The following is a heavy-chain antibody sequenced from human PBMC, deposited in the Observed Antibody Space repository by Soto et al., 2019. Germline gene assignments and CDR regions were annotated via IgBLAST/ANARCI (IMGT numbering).Heavy chain of an antibody. CDR3: AKDRVLWFGELSGGFAHLDY. D-gene: IGHD3-10*01. Sequence: EVQLLESGGGLVQPGGSLRLSCAASGFTFSSYAMSWVRQAPGKGLEWVSAISGSGGSTYYADSVKGRFTISRDNSKNTLYLHMNSLGAEDTAVYYCAKDRVLWFGELSGGFAHLDYWGQGTLVTVSS. J-gene: IGHJ4*02. CDR2: ISGSGGST. CDR1: GFTFSSYA. V-gene: IGHV3-23*01.